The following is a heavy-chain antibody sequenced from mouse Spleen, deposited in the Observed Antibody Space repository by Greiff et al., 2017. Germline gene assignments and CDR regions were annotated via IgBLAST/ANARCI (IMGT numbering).Heavy chain of an antibody. CDR2: IDTSDSYT. Sequence: QVQLQQPGAELVMPGASVKMSCKASGYTFTDYWMHWVKQRPGQGPEWIGAIDTSDSYTSYNQKFKGKATLTADNSSSTAYMELRSLTSEDSAVYYCTRRGTVVATGDYWGQGTTLTVSS. V-gene: IGHV1-69*01. D-gene: IGHD1-1*01. J-gene: IGHJ2*01. CDR3: TRRGTVVATGDY. CDR1: GYTFTDYW.